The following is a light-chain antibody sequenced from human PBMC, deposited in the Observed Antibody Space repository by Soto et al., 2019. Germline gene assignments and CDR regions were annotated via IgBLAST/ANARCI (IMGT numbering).Light chain of an antibody. CDR1: SSNIGSNT. V-gene: IGLV1-44*01. J-gene: IGLJ3*02. Sequence: QSVLTQPPSASGTPGQRVTISCSGSSSNIGSNTVNWYQQLPGTAPKLLIYSNNQRPSGVPDRFSGSKFGTSASLAISGIQSEDEADYDCAAWDDSLHGVFGGGTKLSAL. CDR2: SNN. CDR3: AAWDDSLHGV.